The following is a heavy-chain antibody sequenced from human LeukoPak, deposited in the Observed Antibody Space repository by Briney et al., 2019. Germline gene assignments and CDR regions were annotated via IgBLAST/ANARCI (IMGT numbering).Heavy chain of an antibody. CDR2: INHSGST. D-gene: IGHD5-18*01. Sequence: GSLRLSCAASGFTFRSYAMSWVRQAPGKGLEWIGEINHSGSTNYNPSLKSRVTISVDTSKNQFSLKLSSVTAADTAVYYCARGDYRYGYVYWGQGTLVTVSS. CDR3: ARGDYRYGYVY. V-gene: IGHV4-34*01. CDR1: GFTFRSYA. J-gene: IGHJ4*02.